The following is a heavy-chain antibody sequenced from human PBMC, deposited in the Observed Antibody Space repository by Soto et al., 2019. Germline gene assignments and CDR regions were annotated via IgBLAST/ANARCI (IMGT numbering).Heavy chain of an antibody. V-gene: IGHV3-23*01. CDR1: GFTFSSHA. Sequence: EVQLLESGGGLVQPGGSLRLSCAASGFTFSSHAMSWVRQAPGKGLEWVSAISGSDAGTFDADSVRGRFTISRDNSKNTLSLHMTSLRVEDTAIYYCTKDPCTRSSCYFDFWGQGSLVTVSS. D-gene: IGHD2-2*01. CDR2: ISGSDAGT. CDR3: TKDPCTRSSCYFDF. J-gene: IGHJ4*02.